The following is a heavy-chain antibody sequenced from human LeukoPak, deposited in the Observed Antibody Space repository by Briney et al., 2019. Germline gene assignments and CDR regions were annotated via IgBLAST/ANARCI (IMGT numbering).Heavy chain of an antibody. CDR1: GGSISPHY. CDR3: AGAPLRASTRAAAGNEY. V-gene: IGHV4-59*11. J-gene: IGHJ4*02. D-gene: IGHD6-13*01. Sequence: ASETLSLTCTVSGGSISPHYWSWIRQPPGKGLEWIGYIYYTGSTNYNPSLKSRVTISVDTSKNQFSLKLTSVTAADTAVYYCAGAPLRASTRAAAGNEYWGQGTLVTVSS. CDR2: IYYTGST.